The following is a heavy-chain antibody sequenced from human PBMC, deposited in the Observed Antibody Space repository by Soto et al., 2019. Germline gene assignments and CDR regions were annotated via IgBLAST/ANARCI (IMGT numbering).Heavy chain of an antibody. V-gene: IGHV4-31*02. J-gene: IGHJ4*02. CDR3: ASSYGSGAEVLEFDY. CDR2: IYYSGST. D-gene: IGHD3-10*01. Sequence: RWIIQQKGKGLEWIGYIYYSGSTYYNPSLKSRVTISVDTSKNQFSLKLSSVTAADTAVYYCASSYGSGAEVLEFDYWGQGTLVTVSS.